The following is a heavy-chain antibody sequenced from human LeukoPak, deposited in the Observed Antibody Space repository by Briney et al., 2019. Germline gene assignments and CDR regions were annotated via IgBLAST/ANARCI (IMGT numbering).Heavy chain of an antibody. CDR3: ARGVQYSSGSDY. Sequence: PSETLSLTCAVYGGSFGGYYWSWIRQPPGKGLEWIGEINHSGSTNYNPSLKSRVTISVDTSKNQFSLKLSSVTAADTAVYYCARGVQYSSGSDYWGQGTLVTVSS. CDR1: GGSFGGYY. J-gene: IGHJ4*02. D-gene: IGHD6-19*01. V-gene: IGHV4-34*01. CDR2: INHSGST.